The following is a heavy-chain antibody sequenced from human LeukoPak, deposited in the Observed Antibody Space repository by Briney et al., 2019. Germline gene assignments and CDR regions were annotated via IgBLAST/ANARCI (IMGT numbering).Heavy chain of an antibody. D-gene: IGHD3-22*01. Sequence: GASVKVSYKASGYTFTSYDINWVRQAPGQGLEWMGWMNPNSGNTGYAQKFQGRVTMTRNTSISTAYMELSSLRSEDTAVYYCATLRNYYDSSGYSEGFDPWGQGTLVTVSS. CDR3: ATLRNYYDSSGYSEGFDP. CDR1: GYTFTSYD. J-gene: IGHJ5*02. CDR2: MNPNSGNT. V-gene: IGHV1-8*01.